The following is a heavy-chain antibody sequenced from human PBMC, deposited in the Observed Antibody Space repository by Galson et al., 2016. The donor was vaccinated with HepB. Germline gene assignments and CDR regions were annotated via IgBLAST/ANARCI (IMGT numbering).Heavy chain of an antibody. CDR2: IHDSGRT. V-gene: IGHV4-59*01. J-gene: IGHJ5*02. CDR3: ARTQFSASGMYNWFDA. Sequence: SETLSLTCSVSVDSFTSYQWSWIRQSPGKTLEWIGHIHDSGRTKYHASFRSRVTISVASSKSGISLLVTSVTAADTATYYCARTQFSASGMYNWFDAWGQGILVSVS. D-gene: IGHD1-1*01. CDR1: VDSFTSYQ.